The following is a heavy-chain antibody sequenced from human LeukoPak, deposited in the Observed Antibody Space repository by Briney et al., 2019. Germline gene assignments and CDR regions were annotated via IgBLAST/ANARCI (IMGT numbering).Heavy chain of an antibody. J-gene: IGHJ4*02. CDR2: ISTIGTTI. CDR3: ARVSYYGSGSYLYYFDY. D-gene: IGHD3-10*01. Sequence: GGSLRLSCATSGFTFSDYYMSWIRQAPGKGLEWVSYISTIGTTIYYADSVKGRFTISRDNAQNSLYLQVNSLRAEDTAVYYCARVSYYGSGSYLYYFDYWGQGTLVTVSS. V-gene: IGHV3-11*01. CDR1: GFTFSDYY.